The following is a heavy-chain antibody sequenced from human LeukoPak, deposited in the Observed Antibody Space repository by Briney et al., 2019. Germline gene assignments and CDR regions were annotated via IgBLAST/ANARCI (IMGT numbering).Heavy chain of an antibody. CDR1: GGSISSYY. Sequence: PSETLSLTCSVSGGSISSYYWSWIREPPGRGLERIGYIYYSGRTNYNPSLKSRVTISVVTSKNQFSLTLSSVTAADTAVYYCARGQKYRNGYTVTELGSGYFDYWGQGTLVTVSS. D-gene: IGHD5-18*01. V-gene: IGHV4-59*01. CDR2: IYYSGRT. CDR3: ARGQKYRNGYTVTELGSGYFDY. J-gene: IGHJ4*02.